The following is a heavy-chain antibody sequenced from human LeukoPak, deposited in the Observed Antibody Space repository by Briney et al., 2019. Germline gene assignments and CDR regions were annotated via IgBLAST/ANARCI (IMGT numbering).Heavy chain of an antibody. CDR1: GFTLSSYW. CDR2: IKQDGSEK. D-gene: IGHD2-2*01. V-gene: IGHV3-7*01. CDR3: ARGKRSSTSHFDY. Sequence: GGVLRLSCAASGFTLSSYWMSWVRQAPGKGLVWVANIKQDGSEKYYVDSVKGRFTISRDNAKNSLYLQMNSLRAEDTAVYYCARGKRSSTSHFDYWGQGTLVTVSS. J-gene: IGHJ4*02.